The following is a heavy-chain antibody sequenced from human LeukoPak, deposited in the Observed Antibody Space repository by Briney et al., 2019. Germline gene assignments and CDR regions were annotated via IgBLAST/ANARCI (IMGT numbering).Heavy chain of an antibody. CDR1: GFTFSSYA. Sequence: GGSLRLPCAASGFTFSSYAMHWVRQAPGKGLEYVSAISSNGGSTYYANSVKGRFTISRDNSKNTLYLQMGSLRAEDMAVYYCARESSEWELLFDYWGQGTLVTVSS. CDR2: ISSNGGST. V-gene: IGHV3-64*01. D-gene: IGHD1-26*01. CDR3: ARESSEWELLFDY. J-gene: IGHJ4*02.